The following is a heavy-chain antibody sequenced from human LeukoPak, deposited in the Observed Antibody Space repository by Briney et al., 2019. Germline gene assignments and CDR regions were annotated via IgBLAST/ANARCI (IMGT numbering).Heavy chain of an antibody. CDR1: GYTLTELS. Sequence: GASVKVSCKVSGYTLTELSMHWVRQAPGKGLEWMGGFDPEDGETIYAQKFQGRVTMTEDTSTDTAYMELSSLRSEDTAVYYCATVVYGAAAAHVGFDYWGQGTLVTVSS. CDR3: ATVVYGAAAAHVGFDY. J-gene: IGHJ4*02. D-gene: IGHD6-13*01. V-gene: IGHV1-24*01. CDR2: FDPEDGET.